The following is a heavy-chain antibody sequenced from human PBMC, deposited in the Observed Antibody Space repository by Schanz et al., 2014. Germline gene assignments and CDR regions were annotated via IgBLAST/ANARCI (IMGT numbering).Heavy chain of an antibody. Sequence: VQLVESGGGLVQPGGSLRLSCAASGFSFSNYALVWVRQPPGQGLEWVAVVCYDGSKKYYADSVKGRFTTSRDNSKNTMYLQMNSLRAEDTAVYYCVKDLQRELLRDDHYYGMDVWGQGTTVTVSS. J-gene: IGHJ6*02. CDR2: VCYDGSKK. V-gene: IGHV3-33*06. D-gene: IGHD1-26*01. CDR3: VKDLQRELLRDDHYYGMDV. CDR1: GFSFSNYA.